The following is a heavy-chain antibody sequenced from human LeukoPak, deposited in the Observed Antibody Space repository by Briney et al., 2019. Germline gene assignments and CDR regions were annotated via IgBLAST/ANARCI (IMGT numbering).Heavy chain of an antibody. Sequence: ASVTVSCKASGYTFTGYYMHWVRQAPGQGLEWMGWINPNSGGTNYVQRFQGRATMTRDTSISTAYMELSRLRSDDTAVYYCARGEYYDRSAYCFDWGQGTLVTVSS. CDR1: GYTFTGYY. V-gene: IGHV1-2*02. D-gene: IGHD3-22*01. CDR2: INPNSGGT. J-gene: IGHJ4*02. CDR3: ARGEYYDRSAYCFD.